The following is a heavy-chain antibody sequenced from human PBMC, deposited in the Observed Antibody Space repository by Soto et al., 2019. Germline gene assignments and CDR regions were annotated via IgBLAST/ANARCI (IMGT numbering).Heavy chain of an antibody. D-gene: IGHD2-2*02. V-gene: IGHV3-30*18. Sequence: QVQLVESGGGLVQPGMSLRLSCAASGFTFSSYGMHWVRQAPGTGLEWVAVISYDGSNKYYADSVKGRFTISRDNSKNTLYLTMNSLTAYDPAVYYSAKDKSSPSFLYEYYFDYRGQGTVVTVSS. CDR2: ISYDGSNK. CDR3: AKDKSSPSFLYEYYFDY. CDR1: GFTFSSYG. J-gene: IGHJ4*02.